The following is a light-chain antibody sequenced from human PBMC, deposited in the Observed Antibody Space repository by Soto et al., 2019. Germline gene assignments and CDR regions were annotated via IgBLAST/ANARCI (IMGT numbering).Light chain of an antibody. Sequence: DIQMTQSPSSLSASVGDRVTITCRASQSISSYLNWYQQKPGKAPKLLIYAASSLQSGVPSRFSGSGSGTDFTLTISSLQPEDFANYYCQHTYITPNTFGQGTRLEIK. CDR2: AAS. V-gene: IGKV1-39*01. CDR1: QSISSY. J-gene: IGKJ5*01. CDR3: QHTYITPNT.